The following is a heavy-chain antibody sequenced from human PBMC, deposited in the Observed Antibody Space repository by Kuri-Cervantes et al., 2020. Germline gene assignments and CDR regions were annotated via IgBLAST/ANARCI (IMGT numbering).Heavy chain of an antibody. CDR3: AKDTTSLGYYFDY. D-gene: IGHD1-1*01. V-gene: IGHV3-66*01. CDR1: GFTVSSNY. Sequence: GESLKISCAASGFTVSSNYMSWVRQAPGKGLEWVSVIYSGGSTYYADSVKGRFTISRDNSKNTLYLQMNSLRAEDTAVYYCAKDTTSLGYYFDYWGQGTLVTVSS. CDR2: IYSGGST. J-gene: IGHJ4*02.